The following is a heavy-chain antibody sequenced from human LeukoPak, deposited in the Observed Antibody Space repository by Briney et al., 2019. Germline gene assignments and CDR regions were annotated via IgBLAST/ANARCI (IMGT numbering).Heavy chain of an antibody. D-gene: IGHD3-22*01. CDR1: GGSFSGYY. V-gene: IGHV4-34*01. J-gene: IGHJ4*02. Sequence: PSETLSLTCAVYGGSFSGYYWSWIRQPPGKGLEWIGEINHSGSTNYNPSLKSRVTISVDTSKNQFSLKLSSVTAADTAVYYCARAGDSSGAKPDFDYWGQGTLVTVSS. CDR2: INHSGST. CDR3: ARAGDSSGAKPDFDY.